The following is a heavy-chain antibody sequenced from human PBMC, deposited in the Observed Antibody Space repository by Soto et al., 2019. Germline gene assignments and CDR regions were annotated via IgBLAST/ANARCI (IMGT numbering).Heavy chain of an antibody. D-gene: IGHD2-2*01. Sequence: QVQLVQSGAEVKKPGSSVKVSCKASGGTFSSYALSWVREAPGQGVEWMGGIITIFGTADYAQKFQGRVTITTNESTSKAYMELSSLRSEDTAVYYCASPPVPYSYYGMDVWGQGTKVTVSS. CDR2: IITIFGTA. CDR3: ASPPVPYSYYGMDV. J-gene: IGHJ6*02. CDR1: GGTFSSYA. V-gene: IGHV1-69*05.